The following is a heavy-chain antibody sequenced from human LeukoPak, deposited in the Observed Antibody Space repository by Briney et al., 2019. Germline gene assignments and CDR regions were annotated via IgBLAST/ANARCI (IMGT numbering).Heavy chain of an antibody. CDR2: IATANGNT. V-gene: IGHV1-3*03. J-gene: IGHJ4*02. CDR3: ARERYYRIGRFDRAYLDD. D-gene: IGHD3-10*01. CDR1: ASTFSTYA. Sequence: GASVKVSCKASASTFSTYAIHWVRQAPGQGLEWMGWIATANGNTRYSQRFQDRVTITRDTSASTVYVELRGLRSEDMALYYCARERYYRIGRFDRAYLDDWGQGTLVTVSS.